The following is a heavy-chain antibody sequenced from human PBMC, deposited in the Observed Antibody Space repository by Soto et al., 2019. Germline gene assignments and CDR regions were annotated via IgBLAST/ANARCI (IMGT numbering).Heavy chain of an antibody. CDR3: ARVKVEQWLVHSFDY. Sequence: GGSLRLSCAASGFTVSSNYMSWVRQAPGKGLEWVSFIYSGGSTYYADSVKGRFTISRDNSKNTLYLQMNSLRAEDTAVYYCARVKVEQWLVHSFDYWGQGTLVTVSS. CDR1: GFTVSSNY. D-gene: IGHD6-19*01. J-gene: IGHJ4*02. V-gene: IGHV3-53*01. CDR2: IYSGGST.